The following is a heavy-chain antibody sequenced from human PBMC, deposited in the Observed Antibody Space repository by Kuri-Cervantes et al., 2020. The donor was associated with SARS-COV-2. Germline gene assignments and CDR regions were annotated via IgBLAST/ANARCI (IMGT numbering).Heavy chain of an antibody. CDR2: IYHSGST. V-gene: IGHV4-59*01. Sequence: SETLSHTCTVSGCSISTYYWSWIRQPPGKGLEWIGYIYHSGSTNYNPSLNSRVTISIDTSKNQFALRLSTVTAADTAVYYCARGGTYYYDRSGFDWFDPWGQGTLVTVSS. CDR1: GCSISTYY. D-gene: IGHD3-22*01. CDR3: ARGGTYYYDRSGFDWFDP. J-gene: IGHJ5*02.